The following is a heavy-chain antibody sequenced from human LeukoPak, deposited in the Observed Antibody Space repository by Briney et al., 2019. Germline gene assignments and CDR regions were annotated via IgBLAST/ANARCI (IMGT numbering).Heavy chain of an antibody. CDR3: AKWGDYDILTGYYDPDY. V-gene: IGHV3-23*01. J-gene: IGHJ4*02. CDR1: GFTVTNYA. D-gene: IGHD3-9*01. Sequence: GGSLRLSCAASGFTVTNYAMYWVRQAPGKGLEWVSAISGRDDSAYYADSVKGRFTISRDTSKNTLFLQMNSLRAEDTAVYYCAKWGDYDILTGYYDPDYWGQGTLVTVSS. CDR2: ISGRDDSA.